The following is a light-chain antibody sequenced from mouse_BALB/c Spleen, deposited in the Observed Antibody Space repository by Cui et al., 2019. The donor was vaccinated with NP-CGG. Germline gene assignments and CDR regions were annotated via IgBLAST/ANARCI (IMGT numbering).Light chain of an antibody. Sequence: QGVLTPGFSLTTSPGETVTLTCRSSTGAVTTSNYANWVQEKPDHLFTGLIGGTNNRAPGVPARFAGSLIGDKAALTITGAQTEDEAKYFCALWYSNHWVFGGGTKLTVL. CDR3: ALWYSNHWV. CDR1: TGAVTTSNY. J-gene: IGLJ1*01. V-gene: IGLV1*01. CDR2: GTN.